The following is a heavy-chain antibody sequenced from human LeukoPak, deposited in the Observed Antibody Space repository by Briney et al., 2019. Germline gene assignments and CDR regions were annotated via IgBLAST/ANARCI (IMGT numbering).Heavy chain of an antibody. D-gene: IGHD2-2*01. CDR2: ITGSGGTT. J-gene: IGHJ4*02. V-gene: IGHV3-23*01. CDR1: GFTFNSYA. CDR3: AKDQLPAAIDF. Sequence: GGSLRLSCAASGFTFNSYAMSWVRQAPGKGLEWVSAITGSGGTTYYADSVRGRFTISRDNSKNTLYLQMSSLRAEDTAVYYCAKDQLPAAIDFWGQGTLVTVSS.